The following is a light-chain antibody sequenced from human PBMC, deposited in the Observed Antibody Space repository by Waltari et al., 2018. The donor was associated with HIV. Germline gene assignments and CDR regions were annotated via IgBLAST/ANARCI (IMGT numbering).Light chain of an antibody. J-gene: IGLJ2*01. V-gene: IGLV2-23*02. CDR1: SSDVGGYNL. Sequence: QSALTQSASFSGSIGQSITISCTGTSSDVGGYNLFSWYQHHPGKATKLMFYEVYKRPSGVSNRFSGAKAGNTASLTVSGLQAEDEADYYCCSYAGSSIPFGGGTKLTVL. CDR2: EVY. CDR3: CSYAGSSIP.